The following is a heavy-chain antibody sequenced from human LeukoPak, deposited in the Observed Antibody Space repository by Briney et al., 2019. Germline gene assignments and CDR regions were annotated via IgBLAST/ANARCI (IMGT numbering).Heavy chain of an antibody. CDR2: ISYDGSNK. J-gene: IGHJ4*02. D-gene: IGHD3-9*01. Sequence: SGGSLSLSCAASGFTFSSYAMHWVRQAPGKGLEWVAVISYDGSNKYYADSVKGRFTISRDNSRNTLHLQMNSLRAEDTAVYSCAKASLRYFDWFSDYWGQGTLVTVSS. CDR1: GFTFSSYA. V-gene: IGHV3-30*18. CDR3: AKASLRYFDWFSDY.